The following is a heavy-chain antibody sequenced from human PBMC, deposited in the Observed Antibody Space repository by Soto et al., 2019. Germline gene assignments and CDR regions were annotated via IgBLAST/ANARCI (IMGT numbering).Heavy chain of an antibody. Sequence: QVQLVQSGAEVKKPGSSVKVSCKASGGTFSSYAISWVRQAPGQGLEWMGGIIPIFGTANYAQKFQGRVTITADESTRPAYMELSSLRSDDTAVYYCVSTQTYSGYDYGGRGYWGQGTLVTVSS. V-gene: IGHV1-69*01. CDR1: GGTFSSYA. J-gene: IGHJ4*02. CDR3: VSTQTYSGYDYGGRGY. CDR2: IIPIFGTA. D-gene: IGHD5-12*01.